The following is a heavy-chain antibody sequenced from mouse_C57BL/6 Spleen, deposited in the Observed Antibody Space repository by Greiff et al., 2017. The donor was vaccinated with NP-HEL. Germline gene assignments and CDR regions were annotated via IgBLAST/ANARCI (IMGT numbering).Heavy chain of an antibody. Sequence: EVQVVESEGGLVQPGSSMKLSCTASGFTFSDYYMAWVRQVPEKGLEWVANINYDGSSTYYLDSLKSRFIISRDNAKNILYLQMSSLKSEDTATYYCARGNYYAMDYWGQGTSVTVSS. CDR2: INYDGSST. J-gene: IGHJ4*01. CDR3: ARGNYYAMDY. CDR1: GFTFSDYY. V-gene: IGHV5-16*01.